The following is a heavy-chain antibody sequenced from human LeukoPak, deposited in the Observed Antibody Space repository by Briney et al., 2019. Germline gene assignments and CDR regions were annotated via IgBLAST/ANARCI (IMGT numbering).Heavy chain of an antibody. Sequence: SETPSLTCTVSGGSISSYYWSWIRQPAGKGLEWIGRIYTSGSTNYNPSLKSRVTMSVDTSKNQFSLKLSSVTAADTAVYYCARVHPSSSGWYLIRRSQGNDAFDIWGQGTMVTVSS. CDR3: ARVHPSSSGWYLIRRSQGNDAFDI. J-gene: IGHJ3*02. D-gene: IGHD6-13*01. V-gene: IGHV4-4*07. CDR2: IYTSGST. CDR1: GGSISSYY.